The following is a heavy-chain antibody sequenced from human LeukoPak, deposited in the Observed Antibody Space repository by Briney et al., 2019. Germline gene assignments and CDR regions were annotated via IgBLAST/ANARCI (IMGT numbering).Heavy chain of an antibody. CDR3: ARNLPAADY. Sequence: PGGSLRLSCAASGSTFSSHTMNWVRQAPGMGLEWVSYISSTSSVIYYADSVKGRFTISRDNAKNSLYLQMNSLRAEDTAVYYCARNLPAADYWGQGTLVTVSS. CDR1: GSTFSSHT. J-gene: IGHJ4*02. CDR2: ISSTSSVI. D-gene: IGHD2-2*01. V-gene: IGHV3-48*04.